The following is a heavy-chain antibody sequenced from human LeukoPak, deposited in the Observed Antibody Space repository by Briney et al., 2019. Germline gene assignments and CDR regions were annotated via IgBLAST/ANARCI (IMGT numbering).Heavy chain of an antibody. CDR3: ARVGSRGYSYGYYGD. CDR2: ISSSSSYI. CDR1: GFTFSSYS. V-gene: IGHV3-21*01. Sequence: GGSPRLSCAASGFTFSSYSMNWVRQAPGKGLEWVSSISSSSSYIYYADSVKGRFTISRDNAKNSLYLQMNSLRAEDTAVYYCARVGSRGYSYGYYGDWGQGTLVTVSS. J-gene: IGHJ4*02. D-gene: IGHD5-18*01.